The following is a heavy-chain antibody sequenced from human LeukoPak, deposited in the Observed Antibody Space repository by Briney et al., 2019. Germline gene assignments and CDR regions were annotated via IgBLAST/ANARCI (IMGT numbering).Heavy chain of an antibody. CDR1: GGSISSYY. V-gene: IGHV4-34*01. Sequence: SETLSLTCTVSGGSISSYYWGWIRQPPGKGLEWIGEINHSGSTNYKPSLKSRVTISVDTSKNQFSLKLSSVTAADTAVYYCARAGVRYYYDSSGYRLSFDYWGQGTLVTVSS. CDR2: INHSGST. D-gene: IGHD3-22*01. J-gene: IGHJ4*02. CDR3: ARAGVRYYYDSSGYRLSFDY.